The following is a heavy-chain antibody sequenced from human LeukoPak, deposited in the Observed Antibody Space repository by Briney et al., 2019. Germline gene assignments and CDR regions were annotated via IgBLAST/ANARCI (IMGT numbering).Heavy chain of an antibody. D-gene: IGHD3-16*02. V-gene: IGHV3-23*01. CDR2: ISGSGGST. J-gene: IGHJ3*02. Sequence: GGSLRLSCAASGFTFSSYAMSWVRQAPGKGLEWVSAISGSGGSTYYADSVKGRFTISRDNSKNTLYLQMNSLRAEDTAVYYCAKDPGWGSYRYIRRDAFDIWGQGTMVTVSS. CDR3: AKDPGWGSYRYIRRDAFDI. CDR1: GFTFSSYA.